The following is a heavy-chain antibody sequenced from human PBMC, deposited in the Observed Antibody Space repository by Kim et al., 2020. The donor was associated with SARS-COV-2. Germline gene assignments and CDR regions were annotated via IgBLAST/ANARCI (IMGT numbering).Heavy chain of an antibody. J-gene: IGHJ6*03. CDR1: GYTLTELS. V-gene: IGHV1-24*01. Sequence: ASVKVSCKVSGYTLTELSMHWVRQAPGKGLEWMGGFDPEDVETIYAQKFQGRVTMTEDTSTDTAYMELSSLRSEDTAVYYCATAKSPYSNSYMDVWGKGTTVTVSS. CDR2: FDPEDVET. D-gene: IGHD6-13*01. CDR3: ATAKSPYSNSYMDV.